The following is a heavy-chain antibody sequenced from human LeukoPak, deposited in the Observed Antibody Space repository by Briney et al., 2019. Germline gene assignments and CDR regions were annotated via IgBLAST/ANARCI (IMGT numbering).Heavy chain of an antibody. D-gene: IGHD3-10*01. CDR2: MRGGNNEI. CDR1: GYTFTEYA. Sequence: GGSLRLSCTPSGYTFTEYAMSWVRQAPGQGREWVAVMRGGNNEIYYADSVRGRFTISRDNSKNTLYLQMNSLRAEDTAVYYCARDLTLPLSGSGSYRDYWGQGTLVTVSS. V-gene: IGHV3-23*01. CDR3: ARDLTLPLSGSGSYRDY. J-gene: IGHJ4*02.